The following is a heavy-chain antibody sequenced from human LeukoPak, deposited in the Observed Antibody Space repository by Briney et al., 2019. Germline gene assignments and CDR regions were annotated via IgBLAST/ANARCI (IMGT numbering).Heavy chain of an antibody. CDR1: GGTFSSYA. CDR3: ARLDDYYYYGMDV. J-gene: IGHJ6*02. CDR2: IIPIFGTA. Sequence: SVKVSCKASGGTFSSYAISWVRQAPGQGLEWMGGIIPIFGTANYAQKFQGRVTITADESTSTAYMELSSLRSEDTAVYYCARLDDYYYYGMDVWGQGTTVTVSS. V-gene: IGHV1-69*13.